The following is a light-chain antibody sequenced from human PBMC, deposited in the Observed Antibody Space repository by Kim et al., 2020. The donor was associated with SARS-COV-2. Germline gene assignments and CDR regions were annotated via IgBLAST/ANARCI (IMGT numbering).Light chain of an antibody. Sequence: LSPGARATLSCRASQTVIMYLAWYQQKPGQAPRLLIYEASNRAAGIPARFSGSGSGTDFTLTISSLEPEDFAVYYCQQRINWPPTFGQGTKVDIK. CDR3: QQRINWPPT. V-gene: IGKV3-11*01. CDR1: QTVIMY. CDR2: EAS. J-gene: IGKJ1*01.